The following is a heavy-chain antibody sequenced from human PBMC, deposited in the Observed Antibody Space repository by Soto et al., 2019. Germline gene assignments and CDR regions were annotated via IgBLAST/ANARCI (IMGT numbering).Heavy chain of an antibody. CDR3: ARSPVGTMIVVVITHFDY. Sequence: QVHLVQSGAEVKKPGSSVKVSCKASGGTFSSYAISWVRQAPGQGLEWMGGIIPIFGTANYAQKFQGRVTITADESTSTAYMELSSLRSEDTAVYYCARSPVGTMIVVVITHFDYWGQGTLVTVSS. V-gene: IGHV1-69*01. J-gene: IGHJ4*02. CDR2: IIPIFGTA. D-gene: IGHD3-22*01. CDR1: GGTFSSYA.